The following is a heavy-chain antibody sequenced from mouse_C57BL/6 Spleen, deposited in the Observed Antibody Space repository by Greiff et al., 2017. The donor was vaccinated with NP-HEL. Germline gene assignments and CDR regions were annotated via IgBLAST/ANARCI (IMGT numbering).Heavy chain of an antibody. V-gene: IGHV5-4*03. J-gene: IGHJ2*01. Sequence: EVKLVESGGGLVKPGGSLKLSCAASGFTFSSYAMSWVRQTPEKRLEWVATISDGGSYTYYPDNVKGRFTISRDNAKNNLYLQMSHLKSEDTAMYYCATYDYDGGGYYWGQGTTLTVSS. CDR3: ATYDYDGGGYY. CDR2: ISDGGSYT. CDR1: GFTFSSYA. D-gene: IGHD2-4*01.